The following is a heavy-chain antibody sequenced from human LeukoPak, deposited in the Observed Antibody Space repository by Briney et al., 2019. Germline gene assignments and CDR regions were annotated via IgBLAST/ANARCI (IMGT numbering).Heavy chain of an antibody. CDR3: ARDRGYCTNGVCAGTDY. J-gene: IGHJ4*02. V-gene: IGHV4-4*07. CDR2: IYTSGST. CDR1: GGSISSYY. D-gene: IGHD2-8*01. Sequence: SETLSLTCTVSGGSISSYYWSWIRQPAGKGLEWIGRIYTSGSTNHNPSLKSRVTMSVDTSKNQFSLKLSSVTAADTAVYYCARDRGYCTNGVCAGTDYWGQGTLVTVSS.